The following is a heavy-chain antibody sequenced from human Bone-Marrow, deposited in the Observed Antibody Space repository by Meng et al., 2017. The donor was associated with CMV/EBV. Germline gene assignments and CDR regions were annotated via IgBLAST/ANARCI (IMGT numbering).Heavy chain of an antibody. CDR3: ARYHYFDNSGILKVHLDF. V-gene: IGHV1-46*01. CDR1: GYTFTSYY. D-gene: IGHD3-22*01. Sequence: ASVKVSCKASGYTFTSYYMHWVRQAPGQGLEWMGIINPSGGSTSYAQKFQGRVTMTRDTSTSTVYMELSSLRSDDTAVYYCARYHYFDNSGILKVHLDFWGQGTLVTVSS. CDR2: INPSGGST. J-gene: IGHJ4*02.